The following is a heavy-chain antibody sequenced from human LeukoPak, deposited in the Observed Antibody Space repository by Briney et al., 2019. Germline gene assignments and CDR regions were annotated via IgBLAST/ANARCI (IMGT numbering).Heavy chain of an antibody. V-gene: IGHV3-15*01. CDR2: IKSGTDGGTT. CDR3: TTVGCSGGACFFFDY. J-gene: IGHJ4*02. D-gene: IGHD2-15*01. Sequence: GGSLRLSCAASGFTFSSYSMNWVRQAPGKGLEWVGRIKSGTDGGTTDYAAPVKGRFTTSRDDSKNALYLQMNSLEAEDTAVYYCTTVGCSGGACFFFDYWGQGTLVTVSS. CDR1: GFTFSSYS.